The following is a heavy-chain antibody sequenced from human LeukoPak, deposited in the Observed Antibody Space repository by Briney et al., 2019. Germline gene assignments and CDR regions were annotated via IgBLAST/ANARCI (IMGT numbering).Heavy chain of an antibody. CDR3: ASRKNYYDSSGYLTDDY. CDR2: ISSSGSTI. Sequence: GGSLRLSCAASGFTFSDYYMSWIRQAPGKGLEWVSYISSSGSTIYYADSVKGRFTISRDNAKNSLYLQMNSLRAGDTAVYYCASRKNYYDSSGYLTDDYWGQGTLVTVSS. J-gene: IGHJ4*02. D-gene: IGHD3-22*01. CDR1: GFTFSDYY. V-gene: IGHV3-11*01.